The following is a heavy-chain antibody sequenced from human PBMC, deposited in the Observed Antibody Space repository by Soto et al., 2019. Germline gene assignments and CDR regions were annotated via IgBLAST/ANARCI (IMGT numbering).Heavy chain of an antibody. CDR1: GGTFSSYA. Sequence: ASVKVSCKASGGTFSSYAISWVRQAPGQGLEWMGGIIPIFGTANYAQKFQGRVTITADESTSTAYMELSSLRSEDTAVYYCARVFGAALWDNWFDPWGQGTLVTVSS. V-gene: IGHV1-69*13. CDR3: ARVFGAALWDNWFDP. CDR2: IIPIFGTA. D-gene: IGHD3-10*01. J-gene: IGHJ5*02.